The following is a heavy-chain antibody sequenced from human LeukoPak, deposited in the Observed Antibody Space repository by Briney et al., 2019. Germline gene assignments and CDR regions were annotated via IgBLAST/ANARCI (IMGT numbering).Heavy chain of an antibody. Sequence: ASVKVSCKASGYTFTGYYMHWVRQAPGQGLEWMGWINPNSGGTNYAQKFQGRVTMTRDTSISTAYMELSRLRSDDTAVYYRARARWLPPHYYYYYMDVWGKGTTVTVSS. CDR3: ARARWLPPHYYYYYMDV. J-gene: IGHJ6*03. V-gene: IGHV1-2*02. CDR2: INPNSGGT. D-gene: IGHD3-22*01. CDR1: GYTFTGYY.